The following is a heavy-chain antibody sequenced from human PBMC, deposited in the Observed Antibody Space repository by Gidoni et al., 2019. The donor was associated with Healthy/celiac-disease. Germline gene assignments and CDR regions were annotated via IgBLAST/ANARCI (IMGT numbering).Heavy chain of an antibody. D-gene: IGHD2-2*01. CDR2: ISSSSSYI. J-gene: IGHJ3*02. CDR1: GFTFSSYS. CDR3: ARGSTSDAFDI. V-gene: IGHV3-21*01. Sequence: EVQMVESGGGLVKPGGSLRLSCAASGFTFSSYSMNWVRQAPGKGLAWVSSISSSSSYIYYADSVKGRFTISRDNAKNSLYLQMNSLRAEDTAVYYCARGSTSDAFDIWGQGTMVTVSS.